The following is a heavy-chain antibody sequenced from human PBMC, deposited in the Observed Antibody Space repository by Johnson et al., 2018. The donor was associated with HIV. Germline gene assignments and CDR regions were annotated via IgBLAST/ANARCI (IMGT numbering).Heavy chain of an antibody. CDR2: IRSSGSTI. D-gene: IGHD6-13*01. CDR1: GFTFSDYY. Sequence: QMLLVESGGGLVKPGGSLRLSCAASGFTFSDYYLSWIRQAPGKGLEWVSYIRSSGSTIYYADSVTGRFTISMDNAKNSLYLQMNSLRAEETAVYYCARERIGYRSSGDVFDIWGLGTEVNVSS. J-gene: IGHJ3*02. V-gene: IGHV3-11*04. CDR3: ARERIGYRSSGDVFDI.